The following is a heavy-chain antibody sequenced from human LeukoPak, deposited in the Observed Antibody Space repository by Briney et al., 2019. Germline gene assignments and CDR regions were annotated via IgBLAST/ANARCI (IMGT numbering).Heavy chain of an antibody. CDR3: ARDSWDGDYYYYYGTDV. V-gene: IGHV4-59*11. CDR2: IYYSGST. CDR1: GGSFSGPY. Sequence: SETLSLTCAVYGGSFSGPYCTWIRQPPGKGLEWIGYIYYSGSTNYNPSLKSRVTISVDTSKNQFSLKLSSVTAADTAVYYCARDSWDGDYYYYYGTDVWGQGTTVTVSS. J-gene: IGHJ6*02. D-gene: IGHD4-17*01.